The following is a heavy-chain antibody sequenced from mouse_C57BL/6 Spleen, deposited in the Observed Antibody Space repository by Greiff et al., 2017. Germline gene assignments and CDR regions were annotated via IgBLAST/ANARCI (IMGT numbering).Heavy chain of an antibody. CDR3: AQLTGSDYYTMDY. D-gene: IGHD4-1*01. Sequence: VQLQQPGAELVKPGASVKLSCKASGYTFTSYWMHWVKQRPGQSLEWIGKINPNSGSTNYNEKFKSKATLTVDKSSSTAYMQLSSLTSEDSAVYYCAQLTGSDYYTMDYWGQGTSVTVSS. J-gene: IGHJ4*01. V-gene: IGHV1-64*01. CDR1: GYTFTSYW. CDR2: INPNSGST.